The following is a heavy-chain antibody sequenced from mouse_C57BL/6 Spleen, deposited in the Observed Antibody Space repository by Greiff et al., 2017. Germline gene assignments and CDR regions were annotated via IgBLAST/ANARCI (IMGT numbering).Heavy chain of an antibody. CDR3: ARDQHYGSRGYYFDY. V-gene: IGHV5-4*01. J-gene: IGHJ2*01. CDR1: GFTFSSYA. Sequence: EVKVVESGGGLVKPGGSLKLSCAASGFTFSSYAMSWVRQTPEKRLEWVATISDGGSYTYYPDNVKGRFTISRDNAKNNLYLQMSHLKSEDTAMYYCARDQHYGSRGYYFDYWGQGTTLTVSS. CDR2: ISDGGSYT. D-gene: IGHD1-1*01.